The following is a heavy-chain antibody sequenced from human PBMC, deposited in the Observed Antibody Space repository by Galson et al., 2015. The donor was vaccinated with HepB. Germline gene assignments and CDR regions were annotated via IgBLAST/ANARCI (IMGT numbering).Heavy chain of an antibody. CDR3: SRDYASSWYLNHYYGMDV. Sequence: SLRLSCAASGFTFSSYAMHWVRQAPGKGLEWVAVISYDGSNKYYADSVKSRFTISRDNSKNTLYLQMNSLRAEDTAVYYCSRDYASSWYLNHYYGMDVWGQGTTVTVSS. CDR2: ISYDGSNK. CDR1: GFTFSSYA. D-gene: IGHD6-13*01. V-gene: IGHV3-30*04. J-gene: IGHJ6*02.